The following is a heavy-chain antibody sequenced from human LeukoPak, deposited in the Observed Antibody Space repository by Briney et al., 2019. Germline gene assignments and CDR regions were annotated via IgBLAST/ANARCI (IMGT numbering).Heavy chain of an antibody. CDR3: ARDGGHSTDFDY. Sequence: GGSLRLSXEASGFIFSRHWMSWVRQAPGKGPEWVANIKQDGSERYYVGSVKGRFTISRDNAKNLLYLQMNSLRAEDTALYYCARDGGHSTDFDYWGQGTLVTVSS. J-gene: IGHJ4*02. CDR2: IKQDGSER. V-gene: IGHV3-7*01. CDR1: GFIFSRHW. D-gene: IGHD2/OR15-2a*01.